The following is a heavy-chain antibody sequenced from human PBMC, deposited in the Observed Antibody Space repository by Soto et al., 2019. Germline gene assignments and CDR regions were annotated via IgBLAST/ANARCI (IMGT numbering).Heavy chain of an antibody. CDR2: ISAYNGNT. J-gene: IGHJ5*02. D-gene: IGHD3-10*01. Sequence: QVQLVQSGAEVKKPGASVKVSCKASGYTFTSYGISWVRQAPGQGLEWMGWISAYNGNTNYAQKLQGRVTMTTDTSRSTAYREVRSLRSDDTAVYYCARDGQVLLWFGELVNWFDPWGQGTLVTVSS. CDR3: ARDGQVLLWFGELVNWFDP. CDR1: GYTFTSYG. V-gene: IGHV1-18*01.